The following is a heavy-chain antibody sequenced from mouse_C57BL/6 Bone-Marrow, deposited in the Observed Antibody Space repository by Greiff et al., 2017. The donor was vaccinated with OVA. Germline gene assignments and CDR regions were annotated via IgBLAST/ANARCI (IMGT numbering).Heavy chain of an antibody. J-gene: IGHJ3*01. CDR1: GYTFTDYN. CDR2: INPNNGGT. Sequence: EVQLQQSGPELVKPGASVKIPCKASGYTFTDYNMDWVKQSHGKSLEWIGDINPNNGGTIYNQKFKGKATLTVDKSSSTAYMELRSLTSDDTAVYYCARRIYYGNYRSFAYWGQGTLVTVSA. V-gene: IGHV1-18*01. D-gene: IGHD2-1*01. CDR3: ARRIYYGNYRSFAY.